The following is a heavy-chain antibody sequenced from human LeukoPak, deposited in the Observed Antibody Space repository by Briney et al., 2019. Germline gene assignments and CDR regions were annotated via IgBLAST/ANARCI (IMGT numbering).Heavy chain of an antibody. CDR3: ARDQDSINHYYYYMDV. D-gene: IGHD4-11*01. Sequence: GGSLRLSCTASGFTFSNYAMSWVRQAPGKGLEWVSAMSGSGGSTDYADSVKGRFTISRDNSKNTLYLQMNSLRVEDTAVFYCARDQDSINHYYYYMDVWGKGTTVTVYS. V-gene: IGHV3-23*01. J-gene: IGHJ6*03. CDR1: GFTFSNYA. CDR2: MSGSGGST.